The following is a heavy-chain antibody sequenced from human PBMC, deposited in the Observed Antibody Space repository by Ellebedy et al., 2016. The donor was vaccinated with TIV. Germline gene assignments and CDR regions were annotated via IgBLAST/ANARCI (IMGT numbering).Heavy chain of an antibody. D-gene: IGHD5-12*01. V-gene: IGHV3-7*03. CDR2: IKQDGSEE. CDR3: ARGGYGRPFDC. J-gene: IGHJ4*02. CDR1: GFTFSNYW. Sequence: GESLKISCAASGFTFSNYWMKWVRQAPGKGLEWVANIKQDGSEEYYVDSVKGRFTISRDNAKNSLFLQMNSLRVEDTAVYFCARGGYGRPFDCWGQGTLVTVSS.